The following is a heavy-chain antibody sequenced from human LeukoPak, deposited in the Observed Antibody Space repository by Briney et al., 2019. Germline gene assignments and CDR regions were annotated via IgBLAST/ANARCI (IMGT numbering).Heavy chain of an antibody. D-gene: IGHD2/OR15-2a*01. Sequence: SETLSLTCTVSGGSISGYFWSWIRQPPGQGLEWIGYIYYTGSTSYNPSLKSRVTISVNTSKNQFSLRLSSVTAADTAVYYCARYTTTSVPNWFDPWGQGTLVTVSS. J-gene: IGHJ5*02. CDR1: GGSISGYF. CDR2: IYYTGST. V-gene: IGHV4-59*08. CDR3: ARYTTTSVPNWFDP.